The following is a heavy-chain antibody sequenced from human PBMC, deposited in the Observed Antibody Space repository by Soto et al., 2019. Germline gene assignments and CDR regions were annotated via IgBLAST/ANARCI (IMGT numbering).Heavy chain of an antibody. V-gene: IGHV5-51*01. CDR2: IYPGDSDT. D-gene: IGHD6-13*01. Sequence: PGESLKMSYNVSGYNFTSYWIVWVRQIPGKGVEWMGIIYPGDSDTRYSPSFQGQVTISADKSIITAYLQWSSLKASDTAMYYCARHLPDSSWYGPDAFDIWGQGTMVTVSS. CDR3: ARHLPDSSWYGPDAFDI. J-gene: IGHJ3*02. CDR1: GYNFTSYW.